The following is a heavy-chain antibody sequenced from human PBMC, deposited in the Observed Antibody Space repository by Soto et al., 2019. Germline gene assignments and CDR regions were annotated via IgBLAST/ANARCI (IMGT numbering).Heavy chain of an antibody. V-gene: IGHV1-18*01. J-gene: IGHJ5*02. CDR2: ISAYNGNT. D-gene: IGHD6-13*01. CDR1: GYTFTSYG. CDR3: ARDTPMYSSSWYNWFYP. Sequence: QVQLVQSGAEVKKPGASVKVSCKASGYTFTSYGISWVRQAPGQGLEWMGWISAYNGNTNYAQKLQGRVTMTTDTSTSTAYMELRSLRSDDTSVYYCARDTPMYSSSWYNWFYPWGQGTLVTVSS.